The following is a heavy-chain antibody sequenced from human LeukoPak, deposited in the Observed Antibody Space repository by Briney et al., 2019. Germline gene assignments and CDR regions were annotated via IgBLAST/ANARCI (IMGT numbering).Heavy chain of an antibody. CDR3: ARDLGYSYGFADY. CDR1: GGSISSSSYY. J-gene: IGHJ4*02. Sequence: SETLSLTCTVSGGSISSSSYYWGWIRQPPGKGLEWIGSIYYSGSTYYNPSLKSRVTISVDTSKNQFSLKLSSVTAADTAVYYCARDLGYSYGFADYWGQGTLVTVSS. D-gene: IGHD5-18*01. V-gene: IGHV4-39*07. CDR2: IYYSGST.